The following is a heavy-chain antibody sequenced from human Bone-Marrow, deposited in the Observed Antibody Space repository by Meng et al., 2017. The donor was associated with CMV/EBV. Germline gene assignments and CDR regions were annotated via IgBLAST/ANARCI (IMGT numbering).Heavy chain of an antibody. D-gene: IGHD2-21*01. CDR1: GFTFDDYA. V-gene: IGHV3-9*01. CDR2: ISWNSGSI. Sequence: GGSLRLSCAASGFTFDDYAMHWVRQAPGKGLEWVSGISWNSGSIGYADSVKGRFTISRDNSKNTLYLQMNSLRAEDTAVYYCARGAYEIWGQGTLVTVSS. J-gene: IGHJ4*02. CDR3: ARGAYEI.